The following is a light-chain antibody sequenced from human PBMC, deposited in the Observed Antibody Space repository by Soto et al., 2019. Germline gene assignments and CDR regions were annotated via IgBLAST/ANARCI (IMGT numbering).Light chain of an antibody. J-gene: IGLJ2*01. Sequence: QSVLTQPASVSGSPGQSITISCTGTSSDVGGYNYVSWYQLHPGKAPKLMIYDVTYRPSGVSDRFSGSKSGNTASLTISGLQAEDEAHYYCSSYTSSAVVFGGGTKVTVL. CDR1: SSDVGGYNY. CDR3: SSYTSSAVV. CDR2: DVT. V-gene: IGLV2-14*01.